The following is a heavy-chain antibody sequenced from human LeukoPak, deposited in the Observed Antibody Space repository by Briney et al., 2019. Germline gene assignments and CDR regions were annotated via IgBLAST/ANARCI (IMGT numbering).Heavy chain of an antibody. CDR3: ARGKWLSLEMGAFDI. Sequence: GGSLRLSCAASGFTFSSYWMSWVRQAPGKGLEWVPNIKQDGSEKYYVDSVKGRFTISRDNAKNSLYLQMNSLRAEDTAVYYCARGKWLSLEMGAFDIWGQGTMVTVSS. CDR1: GFTFSSYW. CDR2: IKQDGSEK. D-gene: IGHD3-22*01. V-gene: IGHV3-7*01. J-gene: IGHJ3*02.